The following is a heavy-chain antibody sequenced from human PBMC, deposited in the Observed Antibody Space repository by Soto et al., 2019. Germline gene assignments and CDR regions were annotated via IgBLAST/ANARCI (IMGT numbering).Heavy chain of an antibody. J-gene: IGHJ5*02. Sequence: SVKVSCKASGGTFSSYAISWVRQAPGQGLEWMGGIIPIFGTANYAQKFRGRVSMTTDTSTTTAYMELRSLRSDDTAVYYCARVVPGAEAWFGPWGQGTLVTVSS. CDR1: GGTFSSYA. V-gene: IGHV1-69*05. CDR3: ARVVPGAEAWFGP. CDR2: IIPIFGTA.